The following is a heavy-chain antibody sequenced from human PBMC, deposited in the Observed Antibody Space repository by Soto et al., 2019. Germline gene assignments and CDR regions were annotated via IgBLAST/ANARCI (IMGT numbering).Heavy chain of an antibody. CDR1: GFTFSSYG. Sequence: QVQLVESGGGVVQPGRSLRLSCAASGFTFSSYGMHWVRQAPGKGLEWVAVISYDGSNKYYADSVKGRFTISRDNSKNTLYLQMNSLRAEDTAVYYCASNAAFKVYAPGDYWGQGSLVTVSS. CDR3: ASNAAFKVYAPGDY. J-gene: IGHJ4*02. V-gene: IGHV3-30*03. CDR2: ISYDGSNK. D-gene: IGHD2-8*01.